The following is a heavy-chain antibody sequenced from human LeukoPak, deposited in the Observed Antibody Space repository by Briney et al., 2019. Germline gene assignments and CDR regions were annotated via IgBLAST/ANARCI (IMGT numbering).Heavy chain of an antibody. V-gene: IGHV4-4*07. D-gene: IGHD6-13*01. J-gene: IGHJ3*01. CDR3: ARTTYGSPRAFDV. CDR2: IYTSEST. CDR1: GGSFTSFY. Sequence: ETPSLTCTVSGGSFTSFYWSWIRQPAGKGLEWIGRIYTSESTNYNPSLKSRVTILLDKYNNIFSLKLNSVTAADTAIYYCARTTYGSPRAFDVWGQGTLLTVFS.